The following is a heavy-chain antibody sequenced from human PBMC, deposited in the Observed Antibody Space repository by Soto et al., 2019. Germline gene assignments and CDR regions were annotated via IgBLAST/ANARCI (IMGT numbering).Heavy chain of an antibody. D-gene: IGHD3-10*01. CDR1: GASINSGVYY. Sequence: QVQLQESGPGLVKPSQTLSLTCTVSGASINSGVYYWSWIRQHPGKGLEWIGYIYYSGSTYYNPSLTCRVTRSVGTSNTQYAVKLSSWTAANTTVYYCAREEVACSGSVSYNWFDTWGQGTLVTVAS. V-gene: IGHV4-31*03. J-gene: IGHJ5*02. CDR3: AREEVACSGSVSYNWFDT. CDR2: IYYSGST.